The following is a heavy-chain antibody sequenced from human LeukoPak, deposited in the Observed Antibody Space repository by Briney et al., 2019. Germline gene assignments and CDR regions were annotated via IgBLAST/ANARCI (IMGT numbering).Heavy chain of an antibody. CDR3: ARSNQADDY. CDR2: INAGGSST. V-gene: IGHV3-74*01. Sequence: GGSLRLSCAASGFAFSSYWMHWVRQVPGKGLVWVSRINAGGSSTAYADSVKGRFTISRDNAKNTLYLQMNSLRAEDTAVYYCARSNQADDYWGQGTLVTVSS. CDR1: GFAFSSYW. J-gene: IGHJ4*02. D-gene: IGHD4-11*01.